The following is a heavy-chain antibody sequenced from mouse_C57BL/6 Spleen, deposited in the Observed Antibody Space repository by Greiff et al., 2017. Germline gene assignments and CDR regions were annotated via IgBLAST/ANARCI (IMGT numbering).Heavy chain of an antibody. CDR2: IWPGGGT. V-gene: IGHV2-9-1*01. CDR3: ARDWESYYLWYVEV. Sequence: VQLQQSGPGLVAPSQSLSLTCTVSGFSFTSYAISWVRQPPGKGLEWLGVIWPGGGTNYNSALKSRLSISKDNSKSRVFLKMNSLQTDDTARYYCARDWESYYLWYVEVRGTGTTVTFSS. D-gene: IGHD2-12*01. CDR1: GFSFTSYA. J-gene: IGHJ1*03.